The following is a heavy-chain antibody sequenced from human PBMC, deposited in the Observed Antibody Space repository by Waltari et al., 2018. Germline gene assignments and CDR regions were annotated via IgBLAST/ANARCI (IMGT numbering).Heavy chain of an antibody. CDR2: ISDDGGDK. V-gene: IGHV3-30*18. Sequence: QVHLVESGGGVAQPGRSLRLSCAASGFAFSTYGMHWIRQSPGKGLEWVAVISDDGGDKYYRDSVKGRFIISRDNSKNTLYLQMNSLKIDDTAIYYCAKDVSFFYGSGRFDHWGQGTLVTVS. CDR1: GFAFSTYG. J-gene: IGHJ4*02. D-gene: IGHD3-10*01. CDR3: AKDVSFFYGSGRFDH.